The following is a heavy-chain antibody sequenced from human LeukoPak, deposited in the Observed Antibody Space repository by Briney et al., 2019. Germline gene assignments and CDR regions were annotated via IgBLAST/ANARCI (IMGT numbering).Heavy chain of an antibody. CDR3: ARHLGSNWGPFDY. Sequence: SETLSLTCTVSGGSISSSSYYWGWIRQPPGKGLEGIGSIYYSGSTYYNPSLKSRVTISVDTSKNQFSLMLSSVTAADTAVYYCARHLGSNWGPFDYWGQGTLVTVSS. CDR2: IYYSGST. J-gene: IGHJ4*02. CDR1: GGSISSSSYY. V-gene: IGHV4-39*01. D-gene: IGHD7-27*01.